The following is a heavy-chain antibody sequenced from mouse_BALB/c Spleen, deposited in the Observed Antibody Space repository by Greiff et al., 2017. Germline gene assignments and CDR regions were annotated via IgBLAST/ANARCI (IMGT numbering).Heavy chain of an antibody. CDR2: INPYNDGT. CDR3: ARSGLHSFIYYAMDY. Sequence: EVQLQQSGPELVKPGASVKMSCKASGYTFTSYVMHWVKQKPGQGLEWIGYINPYNDGTKYNEKFKGKATLTSDKSSSTAYMELSSLTSEDSAVYYCARSGLHSFIYYAMDYWGQGTSVTVSS. CDR1: GYTFTSYV. D-gene: IGHD3-3*01. V-gene: IGHV1-14*01. J-gene: IGHJ4*01.